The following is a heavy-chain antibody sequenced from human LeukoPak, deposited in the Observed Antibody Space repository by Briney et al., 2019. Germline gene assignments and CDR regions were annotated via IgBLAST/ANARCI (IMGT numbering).Heavy chain of an antibody. D-gene: IGHD2-15*01. Sequence: ASVKVSCKASGYTFTSYAMHWVRQAPGQRLEWMGWINAGNGNTKYSQKFQGRVTITRDTSASTAYMELRSLRSDDTAVYYCARDGDIVVVVAANYFDYWGQGTLVTVSS. V-gene: IGHV1-3*01. J-gene: IGHJ4*02. CDR3: ARDGDIVVVVAANYFDY. CDR2: INAGNGNT. CDR1: GYTFTSYA.